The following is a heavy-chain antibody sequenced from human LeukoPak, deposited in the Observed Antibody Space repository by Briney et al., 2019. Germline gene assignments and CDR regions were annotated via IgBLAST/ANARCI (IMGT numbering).Heavy chain of an antibody. CDR3: ARGDEDVLRYRQGGGYFDL. Sequence: GRSLRLSCAASGFTSSSYAMHWVRQAPGKGLEWVAVISYDGSNKYYADSVKGRFTISRDNSKNTLYLQMNSLRAEDTSVYYCARGDEDVLRYRQGGGYFDLWGRGTLVTVSS. CDR1: GFTSSSYA. D-gene: IGHD3-9*01. V-gene: IGHV3-30-3*01. J-gene: IGHJ2*01. CDR2: ISYDGSNK.